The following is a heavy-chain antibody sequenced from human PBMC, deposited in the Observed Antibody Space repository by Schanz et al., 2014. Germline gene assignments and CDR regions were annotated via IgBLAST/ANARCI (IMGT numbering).Heavy chain of an antibody. Sequence: QLQLRESGPGLVKPSETLSLICSVSGTSITSSTYYWGWIRQPPGKGPEWIGSISYSGNTYYTPPLKIRVPIPLDTPKTQFSLKLPSVTAADTAVYYCARPSSVVGITGWFDTWGQGTLVTVSS. CDR3: ARPSSVVGITGWFDT. D-gene: IGHD3-22*01. CDR1: GTSITSSTYY. CDR2: ISYSGNT. J-gene: IGHJ5*02. V-gene: IGHV4-39*01.